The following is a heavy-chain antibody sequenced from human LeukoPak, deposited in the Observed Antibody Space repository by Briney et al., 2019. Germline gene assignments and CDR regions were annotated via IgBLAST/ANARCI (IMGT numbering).Heavy chain of an antibody. CDR2: IHYSGST. Sequence: PSETLSLTCTVSGGSISSSSYYWGWIRQPPGKGLEWIGSIHYSGSTNYNPSLKSRVTISVDTSQNQFSLKVNSVTAADTAVYYCARGDCSSTICYSPMDVWGKGTTVTVSS. CDR1: GGSISSSSYY. CDR3: ARGDCSSTICYSPMDV. D-gene: IGHD2-2*01. V-gene: IGHV4-39*07. J-gene: IGHJ6*03.